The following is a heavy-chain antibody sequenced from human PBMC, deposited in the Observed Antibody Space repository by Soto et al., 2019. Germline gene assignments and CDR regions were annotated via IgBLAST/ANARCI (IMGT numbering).Heavy chain of an antibody. Sequence: PGGSLRLSCAASGFTFSSYSMNWVRQAPGKGLEWVSSISSSSSYIYYADSVKGRFTISRDNAKHSLYLQMNSLRAEDTAVYYCARPNEPTYYYDSSGYVPPDIWGQGTMVTVSS. V-gene: IGHV3-21*01. CDR3: ARPNEPTYYYDSSGYVPPDI. J-gene: IGHJ3*02. CDR2: ISSSSSYI. D-gene: IGHD3-22*01. CDR1: GFTFSSYS.